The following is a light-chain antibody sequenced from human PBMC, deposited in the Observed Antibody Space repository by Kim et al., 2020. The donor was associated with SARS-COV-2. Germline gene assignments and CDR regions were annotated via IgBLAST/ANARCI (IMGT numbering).Light chain of an antibody. V-gene: IGKV3-20*01. CDR2: GAS. CDR1: RSLSACS. CDR3: QHYGTSPYT. J-gene: IGKJ2*01. Sequence: LSPGEGAPPCCKGSRSLSACSLAWYQKRPGQSPRLLIYGASTSAPGIPDRISGSGSGADFTLTISRLEPDDSAVYFWQHYGTSPYTFGQGTNLEI.